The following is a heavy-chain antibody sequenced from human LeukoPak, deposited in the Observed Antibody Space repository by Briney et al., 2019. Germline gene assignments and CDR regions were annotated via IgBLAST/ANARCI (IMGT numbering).Heavy chain of an antibody. CDR3: AKEIYGDSTGGRFQQ. CDR1: DFSFITYA. J-gene: IGHJ1*01. Sequence: GGSLRLSCAASDFSFITYAMSWVRQAPGKGLEWVSTISGVGDATYYADSVKGRFTLSRDNSKNTLYLQMNSLRAEDTAVYYCAKEIYGDSTGGRFQQWGQGTLVTVSS. D-gene: IGHD4-17*01. V-gene: IGHV3-23*01. CDR2: ISGVGDAT.